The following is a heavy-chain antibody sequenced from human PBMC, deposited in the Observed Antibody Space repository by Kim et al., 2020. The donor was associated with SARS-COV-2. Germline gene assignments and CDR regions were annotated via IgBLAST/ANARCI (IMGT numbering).Heavy chain of an antibody. V-gene: IGHV3-74*01. CDR3: VRDPKEYNYIGY. D-gene: IGHD6-6*01. Sequence: NSTDSVKGRFTSSRDNAKSTLYLQMNSLGDDDTAVYHCVRDPKEYNYIGYWGQGTRVTVSS. J-gene: IGHJ4*02.